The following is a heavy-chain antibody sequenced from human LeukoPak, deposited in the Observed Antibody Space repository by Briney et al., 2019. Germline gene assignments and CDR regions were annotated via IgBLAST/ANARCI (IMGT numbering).Heavy chain of an antibody. V-gene: IGHV3-74*01. D-gene: IGHD5/OR15-5a*01. CDR3: VRSVNGSFDY. J-gene: IGHJ4*02. CDR1: GFTFGYFW. CDR2: ISSYGNIT. Sequence: GGSLRLSCGVSGFTFGYFWMHWVRQAPGKGLVWVSRISSYGNITSHADSVKGRFTVSRDNAKNTLYLQMSSLRVEDTAVYYRVRSVNGSFDYWGQGTLVTVSS.